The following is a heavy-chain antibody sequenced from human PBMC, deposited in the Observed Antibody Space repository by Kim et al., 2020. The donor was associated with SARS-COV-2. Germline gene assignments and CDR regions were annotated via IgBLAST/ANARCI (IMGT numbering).Heavy chain of an antibody. CDR3: ARDFRVRVGGSFVYIYYAMEV. Sequence: GGSLRLSCAASGFTFSAYDMNWVRQSPGKGLEWVSVISSSTTDIYYADSLKGRFTISRDNAKNSLYLQMDSLRAEDTAVYYCARDFRVRVGGSFVYIYYAMEVWGQGPTVTVS. V-gene: IGHV3-21*01. D-gene: IGHD3-16*01. CDR1: GFTFSAYD. CDR2: ISSSTTDI. J-gene: IGHJ6*02.